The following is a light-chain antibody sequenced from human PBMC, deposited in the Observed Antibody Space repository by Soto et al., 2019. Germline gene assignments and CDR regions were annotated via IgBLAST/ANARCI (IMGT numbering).Light chain of an antibody. CDR1: SSNIGSNT. CDR2: SNN. Sequence: QSVLTQPPSASGTPGQRVTISCSGSSSNIGSNTVNWYQQLPGTAPKLLIYSNNQRPSGVPDRFSGSKSGTSASLAISGLQSEDEADYYCAAWDDSLNVVFGGGTQLTVL. CDR3: AAWDDSLNVV. J-gene: IGLJ2*01. V-gene: IGLV1-44*01.